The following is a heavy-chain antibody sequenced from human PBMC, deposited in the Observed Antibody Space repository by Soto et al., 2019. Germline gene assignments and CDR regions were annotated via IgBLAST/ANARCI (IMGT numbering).Heavy chain of an antibody. CDR1: RFTFSTYG. CDR3: AKESADSNYGDAFDI. V-gene: IGHV3-23*01. J-gene: IGHJ3*02. CDR2: ISGGGSRT. Sequence: GGSLRLSCAASRFTFSTYGMSWVRQAPWKGLQWVSAISGGGSRTNYADSVKGRFTIARDNSKNTLYLQMNSLRAEDTAVYYCAKESADSNYGDAFDIWGLGTMVTVSS. D-gene: IGHD4-4*01.